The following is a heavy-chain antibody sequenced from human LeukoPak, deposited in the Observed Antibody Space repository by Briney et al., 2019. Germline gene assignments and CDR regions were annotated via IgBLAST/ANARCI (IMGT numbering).Heavy chain of an antibody. D-gene: IGHD5-18*01. CDR1: GGSISSYY. J-gene: IGHJ6*02. CDR3: ARDRYSYGPYYYYYYGMDV. CDR2: IYYSGST. V-gene: IGHV4-59*01. Sequence: SETLSLTCTVSGGSISSYYWSWIRQPPGKGLEWIGYIYYSGSTNYNPSLKSRVTISVDTSKNQFSLKLSSVTAADTAVYYCARDRYSYGPYYYYYYGMDVWGQGTTVTVS.